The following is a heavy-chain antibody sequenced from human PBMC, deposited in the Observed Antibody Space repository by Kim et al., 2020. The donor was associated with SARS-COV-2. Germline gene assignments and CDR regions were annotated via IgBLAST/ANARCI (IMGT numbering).Heavy chain of an antibody. D-gene: IGHD3-10*01. V-gene: IGHV1-18*04. CDR3: ARDSGGIWFGDRPSEYYYGMDV. CDR2: ISAYNGNT. J-gene: IGHJ6*02. Sequence: ASVKVSCKASGYTFTSYGISWVRQAPGQGLEWMGWISAYNGNTNYAQKLQGRVTMTTDTSTSTAYMELRSLRSDDTAVYYCARDSGGIWFGDRPSEYYYGMDVWGQGTTVTVSS. CDR1: GYTFTSYG.